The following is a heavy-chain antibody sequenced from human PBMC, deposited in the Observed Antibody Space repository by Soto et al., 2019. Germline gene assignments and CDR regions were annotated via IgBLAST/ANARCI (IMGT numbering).Heavy chain of an antibody. J-gene: IGHJ6*02. CDR3: LSVLRRQGMDV. D-gene: IGHD2-8*02. CDR1: GGSISSSSYY. CDR2: IYYSGST. Sequence: QLQLQESGPGLVKPSETLSLTCTVSGGSISSSSYYWGWIRQPPGKGLEWIGSIYYSGSTYYNPSLKSRVTISVDTSKNQFSLKLSSVTAADTAVYYCLSVLRRQGMDVWGQGTTVTVSS. V-gene: IGHV4-39*01.